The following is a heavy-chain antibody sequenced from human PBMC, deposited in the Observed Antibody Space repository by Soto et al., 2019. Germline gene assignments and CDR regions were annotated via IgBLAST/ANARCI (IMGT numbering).Heavy chain of an antibody. CDR2: IIPILGIA. CDR3: ARDDWELGGGNYYYGRDV. D-gene: IGHD3-10*01. Sequence: QVQLVQSGAEVKKPGSSVKVSCKASGGTFSSYTISWVRQAPGQGLEWMGMIIPILGIANYAQKFQGRVTITADKSTSTAYMELSSLRSEDTAVYYCARDDWELGGGNYYYGRDVWGQVTTVTVSS. V-gene: IGHV1-69*08. J-gene: IGHJ6*02. CDR1: GGTFSSYT.